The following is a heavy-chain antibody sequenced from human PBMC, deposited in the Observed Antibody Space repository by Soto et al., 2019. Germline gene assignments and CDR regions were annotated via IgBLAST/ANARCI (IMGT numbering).Heavy chain of an antibody. CDR3: AKGAAGVDV. D-gene: IGHD6-13*01. CDR2: LSGSGGST. Sequence: EVQLLESGGGLVQPGGSLRLSCAASGFTFTNYGMTSVRQAPGKGLEWVSALSGSGGSTYYADSVKGRFTISRDNSKNTLYLQMNSLRAEDTAVYYCAKGAAGVDVWGQGTTVTVSS. V-gene: IGHV3-23*01. J-gene: IGHJ6*02. CDR1: GFTFTNYG.